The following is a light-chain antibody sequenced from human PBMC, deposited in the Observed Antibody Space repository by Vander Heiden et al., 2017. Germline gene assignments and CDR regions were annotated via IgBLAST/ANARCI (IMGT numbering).Light chain of an antibody. V-gene: IGKV3-15*01. CDR1: QSVSSN. CDR2: GAS. Sequence: ELVMTQSPATLSVSPGERATLSCSQSVSSNLAWYQQKPGQAPRLLIYGASTRATGIPARFSGSGSGTEFTLTISSLQSEDFAVYYCQQDNNWPLTFGGGTKVEIK. CDR3: QQDNNWPLT. J-gene: IGKJ4*01.